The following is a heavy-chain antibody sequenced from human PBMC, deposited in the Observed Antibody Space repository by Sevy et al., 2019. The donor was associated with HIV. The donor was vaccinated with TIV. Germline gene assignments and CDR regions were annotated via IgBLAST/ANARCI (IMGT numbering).Heavy chain of an antibody. Sequence: GGCLRLSCTASGFTFGDYAMSWFRQAPGKGLEWLGFIRSKAYGGTTEYAASVKGRFTISRDDSKSIAYLQMNSLKTEDTAVYYCTRAGTGLYCRGGSCYGDPFDIWGQGTMVTVSS. V-gene: IGHV3-49*03. CDR3: TRAGTGLYCRGGSCYGDPFDI. CDR2: IRSKAYGGTT. CDR1: GFTFGDYA. J-gene: IGHJ3*02. D-gene: IGHD2-15*01.